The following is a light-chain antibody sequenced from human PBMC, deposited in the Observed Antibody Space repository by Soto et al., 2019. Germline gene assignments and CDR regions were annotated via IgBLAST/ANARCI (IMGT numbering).Light chain of an antibody. Sequence: EIVMTPSPDTLSVSPGERATLSCRSSQSVSSNLAWYQQKPGQAPRLLIYGASTRATGIPARFSGSGSGTEFTLTISSLQSEDFAVYYCQQYNNWPRTFGQGTKVEIK. CDR3: QQYNNWPRT. CDR1: QSVSSN. J-gene: IGKJ1*01. CDR2: GAS. V-gene: IGKV3-15*01.